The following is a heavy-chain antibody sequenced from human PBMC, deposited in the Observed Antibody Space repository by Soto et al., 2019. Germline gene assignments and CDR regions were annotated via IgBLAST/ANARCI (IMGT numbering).Heavy chain of an antibody. CDR3: AKERVSTSCSNQSPRYCRYYYYGMDV. Sequence: GGSLRLSCAASGFTFSSYGMHWVRQAPGKGLEWVAVISYDGSNKYYADSVKGRFTISRDNSKNTLYLQMNSLRAEDTAVYYCAKERVSTSCSNQSPRYCRYYYYGMDVWGQGTTVTVYS. CDR2: ISYDGSNK. CDR1: GFTFSSYG. J-gene: IGHJ6*02. V-gene: IGHV3-30*18. D-gene: IGHD2-2*01.